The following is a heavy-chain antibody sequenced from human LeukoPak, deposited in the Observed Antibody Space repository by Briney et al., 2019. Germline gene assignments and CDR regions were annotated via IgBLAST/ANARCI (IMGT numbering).Heavy chain of an antibody. CDR2: IYTSGST. J-gene: IGHJ4*02. D-gene: IGHD3-22*01. CDR3: ARAVEYYDSSGYYYYFDY. Sequence: SETLSLTSTVSGGSISSYYWSWIRQPAGKGLEWIGRIYTSGSTNYNPSLKSRVTMSVDTSKNQFSLKLSSVTAADTAVYYCARAVEYYDSSGYYYYFDYWGQGTLVTVSS. V-gene: IGHV4-4*07. CDR1: GGSISSYY.